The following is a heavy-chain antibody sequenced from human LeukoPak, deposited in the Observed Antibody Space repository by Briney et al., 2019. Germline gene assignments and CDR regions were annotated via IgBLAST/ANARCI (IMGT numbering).Heavy chain of an antibody. V-gene: IGHV5-51*01. D-gene: IGHD5-24*01. J-gene: IGHJ4*02. CDR2: IHPGDSNT. CDR1: GYSFTSYW. CDR3: TRASRDGYNQNFDH. Sequence: GESLKISCKASGYSFTSYWIGWVRQMPGKGLEWMGIIHPGDSNTRYTPSFQGQVTISADKSISTAYLQWSSLKASDTAMYYCTRASRDGYNQNFDHWGQGTLVTVSS.